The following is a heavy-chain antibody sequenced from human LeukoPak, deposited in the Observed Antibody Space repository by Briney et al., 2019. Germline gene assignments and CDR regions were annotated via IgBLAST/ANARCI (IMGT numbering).Heavy chain of an antibody. V-gene: IGHV3-23*01. CDR2: IDYTGGST. J-gene: IGHJ3*02. CDR3: ANVGATDWHYAFPM. D-gene: IGHD1-26*01. CDR1: GFSFSTYA. Sequence: GGSLRLSCEASGFSFSTYAMSWVRQAPGKGLEWVSFIDYTGGSTFYSDSVKGRLTISRDNSKNTLYLLVNSLTAEDTAIYYCANVGATDWHYAFPMWGQGTMVTVSS.